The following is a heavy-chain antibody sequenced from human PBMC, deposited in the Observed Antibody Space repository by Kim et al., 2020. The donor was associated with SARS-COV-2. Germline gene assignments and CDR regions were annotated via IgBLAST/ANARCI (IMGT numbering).Heavy chain of an antibody. CDR2: IWYDGSNK. D-gene: IGHD1-26*01. CDR3: ARDIPAVGASADHL. CDR1: GFTFSSHG. J-gene: IGHJ5*02. Sequence: GGSLRLSCAASGFTFSSHGMHWVRQAPGKGLEWVAVIWYDGSNKYYADSVKGRFTISRDNSKNTLYLQMNSLRAEDTAVYYCARDIPAVGASADHLWGQGTLVTVSS. V-gene: IGHV3-33*01.